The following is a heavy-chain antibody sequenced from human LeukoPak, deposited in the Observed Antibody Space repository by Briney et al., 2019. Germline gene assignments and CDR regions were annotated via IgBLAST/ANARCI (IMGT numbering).Heavy chain of an antibody. Sequence: PGGSLRLSCAASGFTFSSYSMNWVRRAPWKGLEWVSSISSSSSYIYYADSVKGRFTISRDNAKNSLYLQMNSLRAEDTAVYYCARVGYSYGNYFDYWGQGTLVTVSS. CDR2: ISSSSSYI. J-gene: IGHJ4*02. V-gene: IGHV3-21*01. CDR1: GFTFSSYS. D-gene: IGHD5-18*01. CDR3: ARVGYSYGNYFDY.